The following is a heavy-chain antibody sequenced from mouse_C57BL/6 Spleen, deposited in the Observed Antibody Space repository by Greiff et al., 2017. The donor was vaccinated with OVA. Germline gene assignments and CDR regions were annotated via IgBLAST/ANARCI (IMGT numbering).Heavy chain of an antibody. CDR1: GFNIKDDY. CDR3: TGYYYGSSYYAMDY. CDR2: IDPENGDT. J-gene: IGHJ4*01. V-gene: IGHV14-4*01. D-gene: IGHD1-1*01. Sequence: VQLQQSGAELVRPGASVKLSCTASGFNIKDDYMHWVKQRPEQGLEWIGWIDPENGDTEYASKFQGKATITADTSSNTAYLQLSSLTSEDTAVYYCTGYYYGSSYYAMDYWGQGTSVTVSS.